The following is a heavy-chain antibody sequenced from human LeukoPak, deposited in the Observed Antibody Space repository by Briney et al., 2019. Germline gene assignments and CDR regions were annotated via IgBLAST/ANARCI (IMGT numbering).Heavy chain of an antibody. CDR3: AKVYSSGWYSPTFDY. J-gene: IGHJ4*02. V-gene: IGHV3-23*01. CDR2: ISGSGGST. CDR1: GFTFSYYA. D-gene: IGHD6-19*01. Sequence: TGGSLRLSCAASGFTFSYYAMSWVRQAPGKGLEWVSGISGSGGSTYYADSVKGRFTISRDTSKNTLYLQMNSLRGEDTAVYYCAKVYSSGWYSPTFDYWGQGTLVTVSS.